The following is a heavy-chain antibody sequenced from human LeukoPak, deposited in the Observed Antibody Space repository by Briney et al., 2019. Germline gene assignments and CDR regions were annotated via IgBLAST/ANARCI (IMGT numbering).Heavy chain of an antibody. Sequence: GGSLRLSCAASGFTFSSYWMSWVRQAPGKGLEWVANIKQDGSEKYYVDSVKGRFTISRDNAKNSLYLQMNSLRAEDTAVYYCARDWEEGCSSTSCSVFDYWGQGTLVTVSS. D-gene: IGHD2-2*01. CDR1: GFTFSSYW. V-gene: IGHV3-7*01. CDR2: IKQDGSEK. J-gene: IGHJ4*02. CDR3: ARDWEEGCSSTSCSVFDY.